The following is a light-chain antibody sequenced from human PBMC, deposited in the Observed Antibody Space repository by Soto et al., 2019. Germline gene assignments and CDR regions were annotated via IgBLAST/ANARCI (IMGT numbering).Light chain of an antibody. V-gene: IGLV3-21*04. CDR1: NIGNKN. CDR2: YDS. J-gene: IGLJ2*01. Sequence: SYELTQPPSVSVAPGKTARITCGGNNIGNKNVHWYQQKPGQAPILVIFYDSDRPSGLSERFSGSNSGSTATLTISRVEAGDEADYHCQVWDSSSDHVVFGGGTQLTVL. CDR3: QVWDSSSDHVV.